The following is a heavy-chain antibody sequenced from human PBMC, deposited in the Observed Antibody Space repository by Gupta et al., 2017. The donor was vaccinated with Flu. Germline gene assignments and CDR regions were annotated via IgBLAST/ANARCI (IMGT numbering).Heavy chain of an antibody. CDR2: IYTSGSP. D-gene: IGHD1-14*01. J-gene: IGHJ4*02. CDR3: ARDPAHGNPGLDY. CDR1: GGSISSGNSY. V-gene: IGHV4-61*02. Sequence: QVQLQESGPGLVKPSQTLSLTCTVSGGSISSGNSYWTWIRQPAGKGLEWIGRIYTSGSPNYNPSLKSRVTISVDTSKNQFSLKLSSVTAADTAVYYCARDPAHGNPGLDYWGQGTLVTVSS.